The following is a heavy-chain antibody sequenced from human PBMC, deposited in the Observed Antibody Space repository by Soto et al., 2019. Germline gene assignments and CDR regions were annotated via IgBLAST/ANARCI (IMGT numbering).Heavy chain of an antibody. J-gene: IGHJ3*02. V-gene: IGHV3-7*05. CDR1: GFTFSTYW. D-gene: IGHD3-22*01. CDR3: VKTMYDYDSSGYQGYAFDS. CDR2: INEDGSER. Sequence: GGSLRLSCAASGFTFSTYWMSWVRQTPGKGLEWVANINEDGSERYYVDSVKGRFTISRDNAKNSLYLQMNSLRGEDTAVYYCVKTMYDYDSSGYQGYAFDSWGQRTMVTVSS.